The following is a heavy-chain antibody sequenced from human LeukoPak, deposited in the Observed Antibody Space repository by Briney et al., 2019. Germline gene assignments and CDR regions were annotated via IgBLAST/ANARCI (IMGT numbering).Heavy chain of an antibody. CDR1: GFTFSYYA. Sequence: PGGSLRLSCAASGFTFSYYAMHWVRQAPGKGLEWVAVISYDGSNKYYADSVKGRFTISRDNSKNTLFLQMNSLRAEDTAVYYCARVLNYYDCVGYYFSYWGQGTLVTVSS. V-gene: IGHV3-30-3*01. J-gene: IGHJ4*02. CDR2: ISYDGSNK. D-gene: IGHD3-22*01. CDR3: ARVLNYYDCVGYYFSY.